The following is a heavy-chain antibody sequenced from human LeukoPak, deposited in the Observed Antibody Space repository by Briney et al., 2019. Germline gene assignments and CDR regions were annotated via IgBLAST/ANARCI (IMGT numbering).Heavy chain of an antibody. D-gene: IGHD4-23*01. V-gene: IGHV3-23*01. CDR3: AKASGTTVVTPDVDY. Sequence: PGGSLRLSCAASGFTFSSYAMSWVRQAPGKGLEWVSAISGSGGSTYYADSAKGRFTISRDNSKNTLYLQMNSLRAEDTAVYYCAKASGTTVVTPDVDYWGQGTLVTVSS. J-gene: IGHJ4*02. CDR1: GFTFSSYA. CDR2: ISGSGGST.